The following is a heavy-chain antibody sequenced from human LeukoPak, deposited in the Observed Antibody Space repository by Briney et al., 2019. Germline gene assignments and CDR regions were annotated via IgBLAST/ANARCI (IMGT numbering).Heavy chain of an antibody. V-gene: IGHV1-18*01. J-gene: IGHJ4*02. Sequence: GASVKASCKASDYTFTDYGVSWVRQAPGQGLEWMGWISGYNGHTNYAQKLQNRVTMTTDTSTSTAYMELRSLTSDDTAVYYCARVAAAGIFLFDYWGQGTLVTVSS. CDR2: ISGYNGHT. D-gene: IGHD6-13*01. CDR1: DYTFTDYG. CDR3: ARVAAAGIFLFDY.